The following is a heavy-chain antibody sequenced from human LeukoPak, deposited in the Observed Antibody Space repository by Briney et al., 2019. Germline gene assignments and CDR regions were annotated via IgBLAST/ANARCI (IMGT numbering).Heavy chain of an antibody. V-gene: IGHV3-23*01. Sequence: GGSLRLSCVASGFSFSTYAMNWVRQAPGKGLEWVSTISSTSGRAYYADSVKGRFTISRDNSKNTLDFQMNSLRVEDTAVYYCAKGRGISVAAGSYFFDSWGQGALVTVFS. CDR1: GFSFSTYA. CDR2: ISSTSGRA. CDR3: AKGRGISVAAGSYFFDS. D-gene: IGHD6-19*01. J-gene: IGHJ4*02.